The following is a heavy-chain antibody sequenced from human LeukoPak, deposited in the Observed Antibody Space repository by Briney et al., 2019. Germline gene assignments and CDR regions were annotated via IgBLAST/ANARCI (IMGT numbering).Heavy chain of an antibody. CDR3: ARVDGSPDY. D-gene: IGHD2-15*01. Sequence: GSVKDSCKASGYTFTTLDFNWVGQATGQGVEWMGGINPNSGNRGYAQKFQGSVTITRDTSISTAYMELSSLRSEDTAVYYCARVDGSPDYWGQGTLVTVSS. CDR2: INPNSGNR. CDR1: GYTFTTLD. V-gene: IGHV1-8*03. J-gene: IGHJ4*02.